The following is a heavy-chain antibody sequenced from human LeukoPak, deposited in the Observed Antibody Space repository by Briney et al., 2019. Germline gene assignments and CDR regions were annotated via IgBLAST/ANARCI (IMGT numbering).Heavy chain of an antibody. Sequence: SEALSLTCAVYGGSFSGYYWSWIRQPPGKGLEWIGEINHSGSTNYNPSLKSRVTISVDTSKNQFSLKLSSVTAADTAVYYCARRFDYWGQGTLVTVSS. V-gene: IGHV4-34*01. CDR2: INHSGST. J-gene: IGHJ4*02. CDR3: ARRFDY. CDR1: GGSFSGYY.